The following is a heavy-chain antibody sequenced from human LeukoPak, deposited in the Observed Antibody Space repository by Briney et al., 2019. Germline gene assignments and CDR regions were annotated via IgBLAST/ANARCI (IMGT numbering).Heavy chain of an antibody. CDR3: ANLAVAGTSQFDY. CDR2: INPSGGST. D-gene: IGHD6-19*01. Sequence: ASVKVSCKASGYTFTSYYMHWVRQAPGQGLEWMGIINPSGGSTSYAQKFQGRVTMTRDTSTSTVYMELSRLRSDDTAVYYCANLAVAGTSQFDYWGQGTLVTVSS. J-gene: IGHJ4*02. CDR1: GYTFTSYY. V-gene: IGHV1-46*03.